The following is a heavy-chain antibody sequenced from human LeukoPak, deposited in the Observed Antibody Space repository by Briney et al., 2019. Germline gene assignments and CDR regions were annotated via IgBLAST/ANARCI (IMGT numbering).Heavy chain of an antibody. CDR3: ARAEAVAAYYFDY. Sequence: ASVKVSFKASGYTFTGYYMHWVRQAPGQGPEWMGWINPNSGGTKYVQKFQGRVTMTRDTSISTAYMELSRLRSDDTAVYYCARAEAVAAYYFDYWGQGTLVSVSS. V-gene: IGHV1-2*02. CDR2: INPNSGGT. J-gene: IGHJ4*02. CDR1: GYTFTGYY. D-gene: IGHD6-19*01.